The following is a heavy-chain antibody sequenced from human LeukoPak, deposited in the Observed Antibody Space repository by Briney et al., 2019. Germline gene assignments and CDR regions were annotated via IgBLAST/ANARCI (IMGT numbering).Heavy chain of an antibody. CDR1: GCTFNNYA. CDR2: ISGGGETT. J-gene: IGHJ4*02. V-gene: IGHV3-23*01. Sequence: QPGGSLRLSCAASGCTFNNYAMNWVRQAPGKGLEWVSSISGGGETTYYADSAKGRFTISRDNSQNTLYLQMNSLRAEDTAVYYCARDYADYVGYFFFDYWGQGTLVTVSS. CDR3: ARDYADYVGYFFFDY. D-gene: IGHD4-17*01.